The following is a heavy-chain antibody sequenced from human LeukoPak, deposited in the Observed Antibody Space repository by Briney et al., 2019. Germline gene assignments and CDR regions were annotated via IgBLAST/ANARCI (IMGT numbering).Heavy chain of an antibody. CDR3: ARDPGRIEGSGWPTTFDY. D-gene: IGHD6-19*01. CDR2: IIPILGIA. J-gene: IGHJ4*02. V-gene: IGHV1-69*04. Sequence: ASVKVSCKASGGTFCSYTISWVRQAPGQGLEWMGRIIPILGIANYAQKFQGRVTITADKSTSTAYMELSSLRSEDTAVYYCARDPGRIEGSGWPTTFDYWGQGTLVTVSS. CDR1: GGTFCSYT.